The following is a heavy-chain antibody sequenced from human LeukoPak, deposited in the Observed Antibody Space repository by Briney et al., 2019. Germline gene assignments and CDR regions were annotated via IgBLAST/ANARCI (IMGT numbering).Heavy chain of an antibody. V-gene: IGHV1-8*03. Sequence: ASVKVSCKASGYTFTSYDINWVRQATGQGLEWMGWMNPNSANTGYALKFQGRVTITRNTSITTAYMELSSLRSEDTAVYYCARCRSSSSCYMGLDYWGQGTLVTVSS. CDR3: ARCRSSSSCYMGLDY. J-gene: IGHJ4*02. CDR2: MNPNSANT. D-gene: IGHD2-2*02. CDR1: GYTFTSYD.